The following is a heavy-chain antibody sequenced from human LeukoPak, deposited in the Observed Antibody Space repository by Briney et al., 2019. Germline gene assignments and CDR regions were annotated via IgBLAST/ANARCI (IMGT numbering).Heavy chain of an antibody. CDR2: IYYSGST. CDR3: ARGGSSWYEWVKFDP. V-gene: IGHV4-59*01. Sequence: SETLSLTCTVSGGSISSYYWSWIRQPPGKGLEWIGYIYYSGSTNYNPSLKSRVTISVDTSKNQFSLKLSSVTAADTAAYYCARGGSSWYEWVKFDPWGQGTLVTVSS. CDR1: GGSISSYY. J-gene: IGHJ5*02. D-gene: IGHD6-13*01.